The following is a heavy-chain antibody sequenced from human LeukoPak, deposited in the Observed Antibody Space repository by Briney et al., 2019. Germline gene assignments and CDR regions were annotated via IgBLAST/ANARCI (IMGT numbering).Heavy chain of an antibody. CDR3: AKDQMVVAAFHAAFDI. Sequence: TGGSLRLSCAASGFTFSSYSMNWVRQAPGKGLEWVSSISRSSNYKYYADSVKGRFTISRDNSKNTLYLQMNSLRAEDTAVYYCAKDQMVVAAFHAAFDIWGQGTMVTVSS. CDR1: GFTFSSYS. J-gene: IGHJ3*02. D-gene: IGHD2-15*01. CDR2: ISRSSNYK. V-gene: IGHV3-21*04.